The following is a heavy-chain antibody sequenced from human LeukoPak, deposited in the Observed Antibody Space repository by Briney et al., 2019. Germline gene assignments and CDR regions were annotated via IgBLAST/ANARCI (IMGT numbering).Heavy chain of an antibody. CDR2: IYYTGTT. V-gene: IGHV4-59*01. J-gene: IGHJ4*02. Sequence: SETLSLTCTVSGGSFSTYYWSWIRQPPGKGLEWIGYIYYTGTTNYNPSLKSRVTISVDTSKNQFCLNLSSVTAANTAGYYCARAGANGIESAGSLRYWGQGTLVTVSS. D-gene: IGHD6-13*01. CDR3: ARAGANGIESAGSLRY. CDR1: GGSFSTYY.